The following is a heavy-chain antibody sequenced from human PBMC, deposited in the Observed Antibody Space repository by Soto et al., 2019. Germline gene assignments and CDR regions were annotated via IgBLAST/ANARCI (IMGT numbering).Heavy chain of an antibody. CDR3: TTDPTQTYCSSTSCYQLLFDY. J-gene: IGHJ4*02. CDR1: DFTFSNAG. CDR2: IKSKTDGGTT. V-gene: IGHV3-15*07. Sequence: GGSPRLSCAASDFTFSNAGMNWVRQAPGKGLEWVGRIKSKTDGGTTDYAAPVKGRFTISRDDSKNTLYLQMNSLKTEDTAVYYCTTDPTQTYCSSTSCYQLLFDYWGQGTLVTVSS. D-gene: IGHD2-2*01.